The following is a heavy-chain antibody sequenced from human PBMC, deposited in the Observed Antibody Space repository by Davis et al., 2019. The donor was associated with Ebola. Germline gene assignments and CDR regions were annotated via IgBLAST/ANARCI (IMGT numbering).Heavy chain of an antibody. CDR3: ASLRRTITGMDDGFDI. CDR2: IFTGDSDT. Sequence: GESLKISCQDSGNSFSSHWIAWVRQKPGKGLEWMGIIFTGDSDTRYSPSFRGQVTISADKSTKTAFLVWTGLKASDTAMYYCASLRRTITGMDDGFDIWGQGTMVTVSS. J-gene: IGHJ3*02. D-gene: IGHD2-8*02. V-gene: IGHV5-51*01. CDR1: GNSFSSHW.